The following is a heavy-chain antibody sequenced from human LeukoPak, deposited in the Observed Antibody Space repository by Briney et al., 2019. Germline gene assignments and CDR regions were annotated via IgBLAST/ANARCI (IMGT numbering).Heavy chain of an antibody. CDR2: IYTSGST. CDR3: ARGLYYNDSSGSTSREADAFDI. D-gene: IGHD3-22*01. Sequence: SETLSLTCTVSGGSISSYYWSWIRQPPGKGLEWIGYIYTSGSTNYNPSLKSRVTISVDTSKNQFSLKLSSVTAADTAVYYCARGLYYNDSSGSTSREADAFDIWGQGTMVTVSS. V-gene: IGHV4-4*09. J-gene: IGHJ3*02. CDR1: GGSISSYY.